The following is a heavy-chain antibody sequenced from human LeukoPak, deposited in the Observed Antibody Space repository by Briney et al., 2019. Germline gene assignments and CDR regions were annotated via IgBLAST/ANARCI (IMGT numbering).Heavy chain of an antibody. CDR2: INPNSGGT. J-gene: IGHJ4*02. CDR3: ARAAYNWNDFDY. Sequence: GASVKVSCKASGCTFTGYYMHWVRQAPGQGLEWMGWINPNSGGTNYAQKFPGSVTMTRDTSISPAYMELSRLRSDDTAVYYCARAAYNWNDFDYWGQGTLVTVSS. CDR1: GCTFTGYY. D-gene: IGHD1-1*01. V-gene: IGHV1-2*02.